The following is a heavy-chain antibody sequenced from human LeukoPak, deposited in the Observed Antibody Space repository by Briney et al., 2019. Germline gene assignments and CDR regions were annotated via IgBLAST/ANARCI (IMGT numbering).Heavy chain of an antibody. Sequence: GGSLRLSCAASGFTFSDHYMSWIRQAPGKGLEWVSYISLSGSTIYFADSVKGRFTISRDNAKNSLYLQMNSLRAEDTAVYYCARESQNAFDFWGQGTLVTVSA. J-gene: IGHJ3*01. CDR1: GFTFSDHY. CDR2: ISLSGSTI. V-gene: IGHV3-11*01. CDR3: ARESQNAFDF.